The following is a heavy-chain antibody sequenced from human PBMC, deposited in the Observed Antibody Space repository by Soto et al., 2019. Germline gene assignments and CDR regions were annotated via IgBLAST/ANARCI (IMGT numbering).Heavy chain of an antibody. Sequence: GGSLIVSCAASGFTFSSYAMHWVRQAPGKGLEWVAVISYDGSNKYYADSVKGRFTISRDNSKNTLYLQMNSLRAEDTAVYYCARGYDSSGYKGAFDIWGQGTMVTVSS. J-gene: IGHJ3*02. V-gene: IGHV3-30-3*01. CDR1: GFTFSSYA. CDR2: ISYDGSNK. D-gene: IGHD3-22*01. CDR3: ARGYDSSGYKGAFDI.